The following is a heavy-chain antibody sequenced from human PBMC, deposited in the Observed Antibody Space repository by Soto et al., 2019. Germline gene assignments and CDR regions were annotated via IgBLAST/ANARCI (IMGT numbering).Heavy chain of an antibody. Sequence: EVQLVQSGAEVKKPGESLRISCKGSGYSFTSYWISWVRQMPGKGLEWMGRIDPSDSYTNYSPSFQGHVTISADKSISTAYLQWSSLKDSGTAMYYCAGAYCGGDCRTGIWGQGTLVTVSS. CDR3: AGAYCGGDCRTGI. V-gene: IGHV5-10-1*01. J-gene: IGHJ4*02. D-gene: IGHD2-21*02. CDR2: IDPSDSYT. CDR1: GYSFTSYW.